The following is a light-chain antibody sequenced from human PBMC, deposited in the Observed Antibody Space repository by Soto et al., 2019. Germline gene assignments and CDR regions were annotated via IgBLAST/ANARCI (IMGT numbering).Light chain of an antibody. V-gene: IGKV3-11*01. CDR2: DAS. J-gene: IGKJ5*01. Sequence: IVMTQSPATLSLSPWERSTLSCRASESIRTYLAWYQQKPGQAPRLLIYDASTRATGIPARFSGSGSGTDFTLTIGSLEPEDFAIYYCQQRSNWPITFGQGTRLEIK. CDR1: ESIRTY. CDR3: QQRSNWPIT.